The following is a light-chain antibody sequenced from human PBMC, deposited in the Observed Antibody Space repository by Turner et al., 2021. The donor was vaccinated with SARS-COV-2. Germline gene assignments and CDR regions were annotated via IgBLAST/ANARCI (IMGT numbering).Light chain of an antibody. CDR2: WAS. V-gene: IGKV4-1*01. Sequence: DIVMTQSPDSLAVSLGEGATINCKSSQNLLYSPNNKNYLAWYQQKPGQSPNLLFYWASTRESGVPYRFTGSGSGTDFTLTISSLRAEDVAVYYCQQYYATPFTFGQGTKLEI. J-gene: IGKJ2*01. CDR1: QNLLYSPNNKNY. CDR3: QQYYATPFT.